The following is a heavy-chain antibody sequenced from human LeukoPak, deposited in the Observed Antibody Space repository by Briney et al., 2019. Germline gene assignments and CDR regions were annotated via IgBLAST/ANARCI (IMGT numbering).Heavy chain of an antibody. V-gene: IGHV1-24*01. CDR3: ATRLGEFSSRDAFNI. J-gene: IGHJ3*02. CDR2: FSPGDGET. Sequence: GASVKVSCKVSGYSLTELFMHWVRQAPGKGLEWVGGFSPGDGETIYAQRFQGRVTMTEATSTDTAYMELRSLTYEDTAVYYCATRLGEFSSRDAFNIWGQGTMVTVSS. CDR1: GYSLTELF. D-gene: IGHD3-16*02.